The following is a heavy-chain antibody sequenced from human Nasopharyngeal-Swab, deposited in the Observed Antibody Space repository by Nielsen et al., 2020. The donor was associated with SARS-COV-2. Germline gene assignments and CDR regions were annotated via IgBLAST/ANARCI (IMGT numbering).Heavy chain of an antibody. D-gene: IGHD5-24*01. J-gene: IGHJ4*02. CDR3: ARGSRDGYNQLLGPFDT. Sequence: GESLKISCAVSGFTVSYNFMNWVRQAPGQGLEWLSVIYYGGATYYADSVKGRFTISRDNSKNTLYLQMNSLRVEDTALYYRARGSRDGYNQLLGPFDTWGQGTLVTVSS. V-gene: IGHV3-53*01. CDR1: GFTVSYNF. CDR2: IYYGGAT.